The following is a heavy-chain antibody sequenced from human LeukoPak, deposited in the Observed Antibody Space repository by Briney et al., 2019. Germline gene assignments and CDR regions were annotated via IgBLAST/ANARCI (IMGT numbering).Heavy chain of an antibody. Sequence: PGGSLRLSCAASGLTFSSYAMSWVRQAPGKGLEWVSAISGSGGSTYYADSVKGRFTISRDNSKNTLYLQMNSLRAEDTAVYYCAKSSYDYIWGSYRYYFDYWGQGTLVTVSS. CDR2: ISGSGGST. V-gene: IGHV3-23*01. D-gene: IGHD3-16*02. CDR3: AKSSYDYIWGSYRYYFDY. J-gene: IGHJ4*02. CDR1: GLTFSSYA.